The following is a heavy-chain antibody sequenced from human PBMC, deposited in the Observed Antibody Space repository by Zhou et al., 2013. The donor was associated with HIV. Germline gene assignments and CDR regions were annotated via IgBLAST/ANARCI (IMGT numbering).Heavy chain of an antibody. CDR2: IIPIFGTA. J-gene: IGHJ3*02. CDR1: GGTFSSYA. V-gene: IGHV1-69*13. CDR3: ARGGSGWLQFGGNRENAFDI. Sequence: QVQLVQSGAEVKKPGSSVKVSCKASGGTFSSYAISWVRQAPGQGLEWMGRIIPIFGTANYAQKFQGRVTITADESTSTAYMELSSLRSEDTAVYYCARGGSGWLQFGGNRENAFDIWGQGTMVTVSS. D-gene: IGHD5-12*01.